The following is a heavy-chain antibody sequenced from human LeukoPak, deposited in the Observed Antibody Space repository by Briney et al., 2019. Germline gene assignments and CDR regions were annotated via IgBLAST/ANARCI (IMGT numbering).Heavy chain of an antibody. CDR1: GFTVSSHY. D-gene: IGHD2-21*01. V-gene: IGHV3-53*01. CDR2: IYSGGST. J-gene: IGHJ6*02. CDR3: VCGGTKNYYYYGMDV. Sequence: GGSLRLSCAASGFTVSSHYMSWVRQAPGKGLEWVSVIYSGGSTYYADSVKGRFTISRDNSKNTLYLQMNSLRAEDTAVYYCVCGGTKNYYYYGMDVWGQGTTVTVSS.